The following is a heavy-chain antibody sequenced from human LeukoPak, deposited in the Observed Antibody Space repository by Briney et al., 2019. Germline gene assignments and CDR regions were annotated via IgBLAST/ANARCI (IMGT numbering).Heavy chain of an antibody. D-gene: IGHD2-15*01. V-gene: IGHV4-30-4*01. CDR1: GGSISSGDYY. CDR3: ARALGRKLNCSGGSCYSSHLDYYYYYGMDV. Sequence: PSQTLSLTCTVSGGSISSGDYYWSWIRQPPGKGLEWIGYIYYSGSTYYNPSLKSRVTISVDTSKNQFSLKLSSVTAADTAVYYCARALGRKLNCSGGSCYSSHLDYYYYYGMDVWGQGTTVTVSS. CDR2: IYYSGST. J-gene: IGHJ6*02.